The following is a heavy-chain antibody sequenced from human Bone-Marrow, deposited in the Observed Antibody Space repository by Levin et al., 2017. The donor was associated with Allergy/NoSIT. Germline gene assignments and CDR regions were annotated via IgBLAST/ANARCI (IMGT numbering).Heavy chain of an antibody. CDR1: GGSFSGLY. V-gene: IGHV4-34*01. Sequence: KPSETLSLTCAVYGGSFSGLYCSWIRQPPGKGLEWIGEVSHGEGTRYNPSLESRVTISVDTSRNQCSLKLSSVTAADTAVYYCARGADRSKTGYWGQGTLVTVSS. CDR3: ARGADRSKTGY. D-gene: IGHD1-1*01. CDR2: VSHGEGT. J-gene: IGHJ4*02.